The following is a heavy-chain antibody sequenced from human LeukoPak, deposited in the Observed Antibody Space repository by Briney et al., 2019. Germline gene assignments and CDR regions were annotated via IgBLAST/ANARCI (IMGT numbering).Heavy chain of an antibody. Sequence: ASVKVSCKASGYTFTGYYMHWVRQAPGQGLEWMGWINPNSGGTNYAQKFQGRVTMTRDTSICTAYMELSRLRSDDTAVYYCARDRYDFWSGYLDYWGQGTLVTVSS. CDR1: GYTFTGYY. D-gene: IGHD3-3*01. CDR3: ARDRYDFWSGYLDY. V-gene: IGHV1-2*02. CDR2: INPNSGGT. J-gene: IGHJ4*02.